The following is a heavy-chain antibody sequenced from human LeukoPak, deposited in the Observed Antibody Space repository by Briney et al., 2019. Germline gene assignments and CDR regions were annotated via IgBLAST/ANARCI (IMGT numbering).Heavy chain of an antibody. V-gene: IGHV3-30*04. D-gene: IGHD4-17*01. CDR1: GFTFISYA. J-gene: IGHJ5*02. CDR3: VRDSAVRSYNWFDG. CDR2: ISYDGSNR. Sequence: GRSLRLSCAASGFTFISYAMHGVRQAPGKGLEWVAVISYDGSNRYYADSVKGRFTISIDNSKNTLYVHMNDLRDKDTPVYYFVRDSAVRSYNWFDGWGQGTMVTASS.